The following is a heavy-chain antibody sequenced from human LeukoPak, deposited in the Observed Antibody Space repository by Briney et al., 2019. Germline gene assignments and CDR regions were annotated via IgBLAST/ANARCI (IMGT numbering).Heavy chain of an antibody. V-gene: IGHV3-9*01. CDR2: ISWNSDSI. CDR1: GVPFDDYA. CDR3: AKDISGWSYPRGPFDY. Sequence: GRSLRLSCAVSGVPFDDYAMDWVRQAPGKGLEWGSGISWNSDSIGYADSVKGRFTISRDNAKTSLYLQMNSLRVEDTAFYYCAKDISGWSYPRGPFDYWGQGTLVTVSS. D-gene: IGHD5-18*01. J-gene: IGHJ4*02.